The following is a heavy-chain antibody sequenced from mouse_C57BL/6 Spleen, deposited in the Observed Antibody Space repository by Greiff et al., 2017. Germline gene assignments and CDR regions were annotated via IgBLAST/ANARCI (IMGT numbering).Heavy chain of an antibody. D-gene: IGHD2-5*01. J-gene: IGHJ4*01. V-gene: IGHV3-6*01. CDR1: GYSITSGYY. CDR3: ARKSNPYAMDY. Sequence: EVQLQESGPGLVKPSQSLSLTCPVTGYSITSGYYWNWIRQFPGNKLEWMGYISYDGSNNYNPSLKNPVSITRDTSTNQFFLKLNSVTTEDTATYYCARKSNPYAMDYWGQGTSVTVTS. CDR2: ISYDGSN.